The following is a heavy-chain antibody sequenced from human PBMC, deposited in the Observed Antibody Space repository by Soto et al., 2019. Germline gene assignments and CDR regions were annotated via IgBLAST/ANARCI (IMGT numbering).Heavy chain of an antibody. CDR1: GGSISSSSYY. V-gene: IGHV4-39*01. Sequence: QLQLQESGPGLVKPSETLSLTCTVSGGSISSSSYYWGWIRQPPGKGLEWIGSIYYSGSTYYNPSLKSRVTISVDTSKNQFSLKLSSVTAADTAVYYCARHKGAARYFDWSPDAFDIWGQGTMVTVSS. CDR2: IYYSGST. D-gene: IGHD3-9*01. J-gene: IGHJ3*02. CDR3: ARHKGAARYFDWSPDAFDI.